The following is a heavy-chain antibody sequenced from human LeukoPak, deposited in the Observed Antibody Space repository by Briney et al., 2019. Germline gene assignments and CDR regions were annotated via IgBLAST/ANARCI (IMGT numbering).Heavy chain of an antibody. CDR3: SREGDSRWGELSP. CDR2: IWFDGSEQ. V-gene: IGHV3-33*01. CDR1: GFTFSTYA. Sequence: GRSLRLSCAASGFTFSTYAIHWVRQAPGKGLEWVAVIWFDGSEQYYADSVKGRFIISRDNSKSTSNLQLNSLRAEDTAVYYCSREGDSRWGELSPWGQGTLVTVSS. D-gene: IGHD3-16*02. J-gene: IGHJ1*01.